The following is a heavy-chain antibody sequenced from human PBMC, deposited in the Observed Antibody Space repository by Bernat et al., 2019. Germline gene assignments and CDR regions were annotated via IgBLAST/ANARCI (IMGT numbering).Heavy chain of an antibody. CDR3: AKEDGSSPPNAFDI. V-gene: IGHV3-23*01. D-gene: IGHD2-2*01. CDR1: GFTFNSYG. CDR2: IRGSGDST. Sequence: EVQLLESGGGLVQPGGSLRLSCVASGFTFNSYGMSWVRQAPGKGLEWVSAIRGSGDSTYYAEAAKGRFTISSDNSKNTIYLQINSLRGEDTAVYHCAKEDGSSPPNAFDIWGQGTMVTVSS. J-gene: IGHJ3*02.